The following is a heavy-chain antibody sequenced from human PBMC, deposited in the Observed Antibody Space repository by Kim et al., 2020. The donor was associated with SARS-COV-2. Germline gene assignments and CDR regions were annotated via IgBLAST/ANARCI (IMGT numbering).Heavy chain of an antibody. Sequence: GGSLRLSCVASRFTFSSYWMHWVRQAPGKGLVWVSRVNSDGSSTSYADSVKGRFTISRDNARNTLYLQMNSLRDEDTAVYYCASLSTGYVWDKVDYWGQGTLVTVSS. V-gene: IGHV3-74*01. CDR2: VNSDGSST. CDR3: ASLSTGYVWDKVDY. CDR1: RFTFSSYW. D-gene: IGHD3-16*01. J-gene: IGHJ4*02.